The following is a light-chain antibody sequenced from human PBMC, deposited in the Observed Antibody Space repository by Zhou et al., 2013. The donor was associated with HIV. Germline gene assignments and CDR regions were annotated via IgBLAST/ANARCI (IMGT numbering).Light chain of an antibody. V-gene: IGKV3-11*01. CDR1: QSVSSN. J-gene: IGKJ4*01. CDR3: QHRSTWPLT. Sequence: ERVMAQSPATLSVSPGERATLSCRASQSVSSNLAWYQQKPGQAPRLLIYDASNRATGIPARFSGSGSGTDFTLTISSLEPEDFAVYYCQHRSTWPLTFGGGTKVEIK. CDR2: DAS.